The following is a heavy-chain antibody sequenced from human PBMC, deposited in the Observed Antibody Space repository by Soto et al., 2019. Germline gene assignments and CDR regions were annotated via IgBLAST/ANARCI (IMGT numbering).Heavy chain of an antibody. CDR2: ISYDGSNK. Sequence: GGSLRLSCAASGFTCSSYGMHWVRQAPGKGLEWVAVISYDGSNKYYADSVKGRFTISRDNSKNTLYLQMNSLRAEDTAVYYCAKDGDTAMDLDYWGQGTLVTVSS. V-gene: IGHV3-30*18. D-gene: IGHD5-18*01. CDR1: GFTCSSYG. J-gene: IGHJ4*02. CDR3: AKDGDTAMDLDY.